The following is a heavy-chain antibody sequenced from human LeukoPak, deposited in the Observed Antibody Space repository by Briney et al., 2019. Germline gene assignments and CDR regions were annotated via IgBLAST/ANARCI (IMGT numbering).Heavy chain of an antibody. CDR3: AKNSYHDILTGYSPDY. CDR2: IRQDGSEK. D-gene: IGHD3-9*01. V-gene: IGHV3-7*01. J-gene: IGHJ4*02. Sequence: GGSLRLYCAASGFTFSNFWMSWVHQAPGKGLEWVDIIRQDGSEKYYADSVKGRFTISRDNSKNTLYLQMNSLRAEDTAVYYCAKNSYHDILTGYSPDYWGQGTLVTVSS. CDR1: GFTFSNFW.